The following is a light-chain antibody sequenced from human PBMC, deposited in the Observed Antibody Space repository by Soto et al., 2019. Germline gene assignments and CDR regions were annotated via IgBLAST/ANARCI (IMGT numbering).Light chain of an antibody. J-gene: IGKJ4*01. CDR3: QPYNNWPLT. CDR1: QSVSNY. V-gene: IGKV3-15*01. Sequence: EIVLIQSPCTLSLSPGERATLSCRASQSVSNYLAWYQQKPGQAPRLLIYDASNRATGVPTRFSGSRSGAEFTLTINSLQSEDFAVYYCQPYNNWPLTFGGGTKVDI. CDR2: DAS.